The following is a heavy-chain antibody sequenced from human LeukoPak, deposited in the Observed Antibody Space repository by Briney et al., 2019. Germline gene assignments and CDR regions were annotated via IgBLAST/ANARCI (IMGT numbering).Heavy chain of an antibody. Sequence: GGSLRLSCAASGFTFSSYSMNWVRQAPGKGLEWVSSISSSSSYIYYADSVKGRFTISRDNAKNSLYLQMNSLRAEDTAVYYCAREEYSGSYYFDYWGQGTLVTVSS. CDR1: GFTFSSYS. V-gene: IGHV3-21*01. CDR2: ISSSSSYI. J-gene: IGHJ4*02. CDR3: AREEYSGSYYFDY. D-gene: IGHD1-26*01.